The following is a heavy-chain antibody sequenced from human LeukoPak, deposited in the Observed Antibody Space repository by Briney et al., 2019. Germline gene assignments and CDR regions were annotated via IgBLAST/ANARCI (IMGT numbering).Heavy chain of an antibody. D-gene: IGHD5-18*01. CDR3: VRRDSYGYVGFDY. CDR1: GYTFTSYY. Sequence: ATVKVSCKASGYTFTSYYMHWVRQAPGQGLEWMGIINPSGGSTSYAQKFQGRVTMTRDMSTSTVYMELSSLRSEDTAVYYCVRRDSYGYVGFDYWGQGTLVTVSS. CDR2: INPSGGST. J-gene: IGHJ4*02. V-gene: IGHV1-46*01.